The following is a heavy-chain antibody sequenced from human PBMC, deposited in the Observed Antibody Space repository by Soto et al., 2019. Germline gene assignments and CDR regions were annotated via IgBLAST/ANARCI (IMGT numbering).Heavy chain of an antibody. CDR1: GFTFDDYA. V-gene: IGHV3-9*01. D-gene: IGHD6-13*01. CDR3: ARDAGWREQQLVFNY. Sequence: GGSLRLSCAASGFTFDDYAMHWVRQAPGKGLEWVSGISWNSGSIGYADSVKGRFTISRDNSKNTLYLQMNSLRAEDTAVYYCARDAGWREQQLVFNYWGQGTLVTVSS. CDR2: ISWNSGSI. J-gene: IGHJ4*02.